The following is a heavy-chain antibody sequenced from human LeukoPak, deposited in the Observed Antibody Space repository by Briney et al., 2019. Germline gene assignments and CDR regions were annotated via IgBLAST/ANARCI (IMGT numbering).Heavy chain of an antibody. D-gene: IGHD3-10*01. Sequence: ASVKVSCKASGYTFTSYAMHWVRQAPGQRLEWMGWINAGNGNTKYPQKFQGRVTITRDTSASTAYMELSSLRSEDTAVYYCARSITMVRGVNTHFDYWGQGTLVTVSS. V-gene: IGHV1-3*01. J-gene: IGHJ4*02. CDR1: GYTFTSYA. CDR2: INAGNGNT. CDR3: ARSITMVRGVNTHFDY.